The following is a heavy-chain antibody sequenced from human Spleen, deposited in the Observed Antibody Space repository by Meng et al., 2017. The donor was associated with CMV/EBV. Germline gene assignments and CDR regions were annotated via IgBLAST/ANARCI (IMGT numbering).Heavy chain of an antibody. CDR1: GFSFSRSW. CDR2: INEDGSEK. J-gene: IGHJ6*02. CDR3: ARDRRACSDINCYKYYYYGMDV. Sequence: GESLKISCAASGFSFSRSWMTWVRQAPGKGLEWVANINEDGSEKYYVDSVKGRFTISRDYAKNSLYLQMNTLRGEDTAVYYCARDRRACSDINCYKYYYYGMDVWGQGTTVTVSS. V-gene: IGHV3-7*01. D-gene: IGHD2-2*02.